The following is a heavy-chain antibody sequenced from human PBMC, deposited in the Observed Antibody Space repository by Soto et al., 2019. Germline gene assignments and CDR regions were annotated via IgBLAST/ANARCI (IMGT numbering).Heavy chain of an antibody. CDR2: ISYDGSNK. Sequence: QVQLVESGGGVVQPGRSLRLSCAASGFTFSSYGMHWVRQAPGKGLEWVAVISYDGSNKYYADSVKGRFTISRDNSKNTLYLQMNSLRAEDTAVYYCAKAWFSGSIGDAFDIWGQGTIVTVSS. D-gene: IGHD3-22*01. J-gene: IGHJ3*02. CDR1: GFTFSSYG. CDR3: AKAWFSGSIGDAFDI. V-gene: IGHV3-30*18.